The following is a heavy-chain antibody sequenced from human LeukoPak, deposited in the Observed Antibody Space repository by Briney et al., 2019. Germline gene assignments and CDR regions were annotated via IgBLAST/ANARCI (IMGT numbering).Heavy chain of an antibody. CDR2: IKKDGSDK. V-gene: IGHV3-7*04. CDR1: GFTFSSYW. Sequence: PGGSLRLSCAASGFTFSSYWMNWVRQAPGKGLEWVANIKKDGSDKNYLGSVKGRFTISRDNAKNSLYVQMNSLRVEDTAVYYCVGGGGGRFAYWAQGPLVTVSS. J-gene: IGHJ4*02. D-gene: IGHD2-15*01. CDR3: VGGGGGRFAY.